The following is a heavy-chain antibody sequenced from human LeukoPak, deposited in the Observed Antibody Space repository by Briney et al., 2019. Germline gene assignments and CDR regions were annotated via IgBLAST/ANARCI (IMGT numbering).Heavy chain of an antibody. CDR2: ISGSGGST. J-gene: IGHJ3*02. D-gene: IGHD6-13*01. V-gene: IGHV3-23*01. CDR1: GFTFNTYA. CDR3: YSSSWYRDAFDI. Sequence: PGGSLRLSCAASGFTFNTYAMSWVRQAPGKGLEWVSAISGSGGSTYYADSVKGRFTISRDNSKNTLYLQMNSLRAEDTAVYYCYSSSWYRDAFDIWGQGTMVTVSS.